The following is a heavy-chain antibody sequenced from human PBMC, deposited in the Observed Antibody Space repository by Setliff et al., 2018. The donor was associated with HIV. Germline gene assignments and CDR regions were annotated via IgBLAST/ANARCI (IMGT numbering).Heavy chain of an antibody. CDR2: FCDSVST. V-gene: IGHV4-39*01. CDR3: AGPLTTCFNFWGDAFAI. J-gene: IGHJ3*02. D-gene: IGHD3-3*01. CDR1: AGSFTSSHYY. Sequence: SETLSLTCNVSAGSFTSSHYYWSWIRQPPGKGLEWIGSFCDSVSTSYSPSLRSRDTIYVDTSKNQFSLELTSVTAADMAVYYCAGPLTTCFNFWGDAFAIWGQGTMVTVSS.